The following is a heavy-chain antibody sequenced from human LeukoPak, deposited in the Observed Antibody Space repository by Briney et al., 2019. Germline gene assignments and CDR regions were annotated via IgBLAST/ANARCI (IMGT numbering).Heavy chain of an antibody. D-gene: IGHD3-10*01. CDR1: GFTFSSYS. Sequence: GGSLRLSCAASGFTFSSYSMNWVRQAPGKGLEWVSSISSSSSYIYYADSVKGRFTISRDNAKNSLYLQMNSLRAEDTAVYYCARDVLLWFGESPYYYYGMDVWGKGTTVTVSS. CDR3: ARDVLLWFGESPYYYYGMDV. CDR2: ISSSSSYI. J-gene: IGHJ6*04. V-gene: IGHV3-21*01.